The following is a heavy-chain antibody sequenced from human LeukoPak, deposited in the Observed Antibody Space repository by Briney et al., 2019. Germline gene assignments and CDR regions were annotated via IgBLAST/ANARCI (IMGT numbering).Heavy chain of an antibody. CDR3: AKAPPGYSGYALPAN. Sequence: PGGSLRLSCTASGFTFRTYVMDWVRQAPGKGLEWVSAISGPGGGTYYADSVKGRFSISRDNSKNTLYLQMNSLRVEDTAIYYCAKAPPGYSGYALPANWGQGTLVTVSS. CDR2: ISGPGGGT. V-gene: IGHV3-23*01. D-gene: IGHD5-12*01. J-gene: IGHJ4*02. CDR1: GFTFRTYV.